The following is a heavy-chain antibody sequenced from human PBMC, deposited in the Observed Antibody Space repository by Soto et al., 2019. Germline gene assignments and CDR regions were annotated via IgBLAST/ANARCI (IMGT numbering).Heavy chain of an antibody. D-gene: IGHD3-22*01. CDR1: GFTFSSYW. V-gene: IGHV3-74*01. J-gene: IGHJ3*02. CDR2: INSDGSST. Sequence: EVQLVESGGGLVQPGGSLRLSCAASGFTFSSYWMHWVRQAPGKGLVWVSGINSDGSSTSYADSVKGRFTISRDNAKNTLYLQMNSLRAEDTAVYYCAREAPVYDNAFDIWGQGTMVTVSS. CDR3: AREAPVYDNAFDI.